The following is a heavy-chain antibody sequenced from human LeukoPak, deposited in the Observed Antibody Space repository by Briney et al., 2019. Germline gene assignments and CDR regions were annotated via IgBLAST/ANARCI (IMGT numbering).Heavy chain of an antibody. D-gene: IGHD2-2*01. CDR3: ARGALRVVVPAAISFY. J-gene: IGHJ4*02. CDR2: ISYDGSNK. V-gene: IGHV3-30*03. Sequence: GGSLRLSCAASGFTFSSYGMHWVRQAPGKGLEWVAVISYDGSNKYYADSVKGRFTISRDNSKNSLYLQMNSLRAEDTAVYYCARGALRVVVPAAISFYWGQGTLVTVSS. CDR1: GFTFSSYG.